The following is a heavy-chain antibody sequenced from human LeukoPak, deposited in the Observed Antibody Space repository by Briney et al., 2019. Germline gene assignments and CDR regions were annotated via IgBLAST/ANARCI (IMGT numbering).Heavy chain of an antibody. CDR1: GFTFSSYW. J-gene: IGHJ4*02. V-gene: IGHV3-7*04. Sequence: PGGSLRLSCAASGFTFSSYWMSWVRQAPGKGLEWVANIKQDGSEKYYVDSGKGRFTISRDNAKNSLYLQMNSLRAEDTAVYYCARGTIAAAGYYYFDYWGQGTQVTVSS. D-gene: IGHD6-13*01. CDR2: IKQDGSEK. CDR3: ARGTIAAAGYYYFDY.